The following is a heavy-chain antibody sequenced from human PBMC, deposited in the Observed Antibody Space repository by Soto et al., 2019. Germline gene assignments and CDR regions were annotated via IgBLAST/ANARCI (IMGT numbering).Heavy chain of an antibody. Sequence: QVQLQESGPGLVKPSQTLSLTCTVSGGSISSGDYYWSWIRQPPGKGLEWIGYIYYSGSTYYNPSLKSRVTXSXDXSKNQFSLKLSSVTAADTAVYYRARAMVVTQNWFDPWGQGTLVTVSS. J-gene: IGHJ5*02. CDR2: IYYSGST. V-gene: IGHV4-30-4*01. D-gene: IGHD2-21*02. CDR1: GGSISSGDYY. CDR3: ARAMVVTQNWFDP.